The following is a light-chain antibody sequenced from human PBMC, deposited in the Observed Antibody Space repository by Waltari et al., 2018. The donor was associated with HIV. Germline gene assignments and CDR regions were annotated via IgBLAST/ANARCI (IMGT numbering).Light chain of an antibody. CDR3: ATWDSSSLTGV. J-gene: IGLJ3*02. V-gene: IGLV1-51*01. CDR1: TSNIGTTY. Sequence: QSVLTQVPSVSAAPSQKVTIYCSGNTSNIGTTYLSWYRQLPGTPPKLLIFDNDQRPSGIPGRFSGSKSGTSAILAITGLQTGDEADYYCATWDSSSLTGVFGGGTRLTVL. CDR2: DND.